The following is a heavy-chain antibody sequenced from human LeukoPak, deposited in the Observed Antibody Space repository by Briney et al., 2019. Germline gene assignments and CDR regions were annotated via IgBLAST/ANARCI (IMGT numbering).Heavy chain of an antibody. J-gene: IGHJ4*02. D-gene: IGHD5-24*01. Sequence: GGSLRLSCEASGFTFTTYSMTWVRQAPGKGLEWVSIISGSGGSTYHADSVKGRFTISRDNSKNTLYLQMNSLIAEDTAVYYCAKSGYNRFDYWGQGTRVTVSS. CDR2: ISGSGGST. CDR1: GFTFTTYS. CDR3: AKSGYNRFDY. V-gene: IGHV3-23*01.